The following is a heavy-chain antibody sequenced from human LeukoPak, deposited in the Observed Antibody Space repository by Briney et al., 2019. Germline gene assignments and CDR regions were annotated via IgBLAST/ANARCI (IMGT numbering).Heavy chain of an antibody. J-gene: IGHJ4*02. Sequence: GGSLRLSCEAHGFTVSSNYMSWVRQAPGKGLEWVSVIYSDGRTFYADSVKGRFTMSRDNSKNTLYLQMISLRAEDTAVYYCARGQFRLSDFDSSGFDYWGQGTLVTVSS. V-gene: IGHV3-53*05. CDR2: IYSDGRT. CDR1: GFTVSSNY. D-gene: IGHD3-22*01. CDR3: ARGQFRLSDFDSSGFDY.